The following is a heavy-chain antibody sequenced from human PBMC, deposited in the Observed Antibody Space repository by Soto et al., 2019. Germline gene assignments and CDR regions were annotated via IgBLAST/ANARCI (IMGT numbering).Heavy chain of an antibody. Sequence: EVQLVESGGGLVKPGGSLRLSCAASGFTFSNAWMSWVRQAPGKGLEWVGRIKSKTDGGTTDYAAPVKGRFTISRDDSKNTVDLQMNSLKTEDTAVYYLTTTGGYSYGPTDDAFDIWGQGTMVTVSS. D-gene: IGHD5-18*01. CDR2: IKSKTDGGTT. CDR1: GFTFSNAW. CDR3: TTTGGYSYGPTDDAFDI. V-gene: IGHV3-15*01. J-gene: IGHJ3*02.